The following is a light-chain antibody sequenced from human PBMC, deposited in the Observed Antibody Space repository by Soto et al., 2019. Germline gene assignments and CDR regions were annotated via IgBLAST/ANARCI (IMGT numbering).Light chain of an antibody. CDR3: HQYNSYPYT. CDR2: KAS. Sequence: DIQMTQSPSTLSASVGDRVTITCRASQSISSWLAWYQQKPGKAPKLLIFKASSLQSGVPSRFSGSGSGTEFTLTISSLQPDDFASYYCHQYNSYPYTFGQGTKVEI. J-gene: IGKJ2*01. CDR1: QSISSW. V-gene: IGKV1-5*03.